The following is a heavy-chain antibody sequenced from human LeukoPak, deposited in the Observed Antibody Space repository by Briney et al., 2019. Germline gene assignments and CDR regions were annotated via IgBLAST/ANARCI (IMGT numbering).Heavy chain of an antibody. J-gene: IGHJ5*02. CDR3: ARAPIGSGFDP. D-gene: IGHD2-21*01. Sequence: SETLSLTCTVSGVSVSSGSYYWSWIRQPPGKGLEWIAYIYYSGSTNYNPSLKSRVTISVDTSKNQFSLKLSSVTAADTAVYYCARAPIGSGFDPWGQGTLVTVSS. CDR1: GVSVSSGSYY. V-gene: IGHV4-61*01. CDR2: IYYSGST.